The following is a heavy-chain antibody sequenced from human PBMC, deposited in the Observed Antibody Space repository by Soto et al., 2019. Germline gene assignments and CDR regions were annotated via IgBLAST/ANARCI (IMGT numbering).Heavy chain of an antibody. CDR1: GGSFSGYY. Sequence: PSETLSLTCAVYGGSFSGYYWSWIRQPPGKGLEWIGEINHSGSTNYNPSLKSRVTISVDTSKNQFSLKLSSVTAADTAVYYCARGGRAATTIDYWGQGTLVTVSS. V-gene: IGHV4-34*01. J-gene: IGHJ4*02. CDR3: ARGGRAATTIDY. D-gene: IGHD2-15*01. CDR2: INHSGST.